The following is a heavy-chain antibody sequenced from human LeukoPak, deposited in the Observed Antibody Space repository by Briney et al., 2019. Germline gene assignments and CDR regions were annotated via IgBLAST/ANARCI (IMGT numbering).Heavy chain of an antibody. CDR3: AKDGGV. CDR2: ISGGGGST. CDR1: GFTFSTYA. J-gene: IGHJ4*02. Sequence: GGSLTLSCAASGFTFSTYAMTWVRQAPGKGLEWVSAISGGGGSTYYAEYVKGRFTIYRDNSKNTLYLQMNSLRAEDTAAYYCAKDGGVWGQGTLVTVSS. D-gene: IGHD3-10*01. V-gene: IGHV3-23*01.